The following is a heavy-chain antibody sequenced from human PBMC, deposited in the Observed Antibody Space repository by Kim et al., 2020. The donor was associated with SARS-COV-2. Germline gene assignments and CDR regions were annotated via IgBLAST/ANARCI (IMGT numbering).Heavy chain of an antibody. D-gene: IGHD2-15*01. CDR2: T. Sequence: TKYSQRFQGRVTITRDTSASTVYMDMSSLTSEDTAIYYCARGWSATGIDPWGQGTLVTVSS. J-gene: IGHJ5*02. CDR3: ARGWSATGIDP. V-gene: IGHV1-3*01.